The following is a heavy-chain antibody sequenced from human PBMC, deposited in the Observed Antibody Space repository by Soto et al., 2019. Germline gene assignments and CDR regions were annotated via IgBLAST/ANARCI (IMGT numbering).Heavy chain of an antibody. CDR3: ARVRQLVGYFYYHMDV. CDR2: IGAYNGNT. Sequence: QVQLLQSGAEVKKPGASVKVSCKASGYTFSNHGITWVRQAPGQGLEWMGWIGAYNGNTHYTQSLQGRVTMTTATSTSKAYVELRGLGSDGTAVYYWARVRQLVGYFYYHMDVWGKGTTVTVSS. V-gene: IGHV1-18*01. D-gene: IGHD6-6*01. J-gene: IGHJ6*03. CDR1: GYTFSNHG.